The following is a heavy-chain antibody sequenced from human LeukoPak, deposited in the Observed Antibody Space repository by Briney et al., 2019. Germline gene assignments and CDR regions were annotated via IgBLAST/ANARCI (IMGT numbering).Heavy chain of an antibody. V-gene: IGHV1-18*01. CDR1: GYTSTSYG. CDR3: ARDRPGYYDFWSGYPNYYYGMDV. J-gene: IGHJ6*02. CDR2: ISAYNGNT. D-gene: IGHD3-3*01. Sequence: ASVKVSCKASGYTSTSYGISWVRQAPGQGLEWMGWISAYNGNTNYAQKLQGRVTMTTDTSTSTAYMELRSLRSDDTAVYYCARDRPGYYDFWSGYPNYYYGMDVWGQGTTVTVSS.